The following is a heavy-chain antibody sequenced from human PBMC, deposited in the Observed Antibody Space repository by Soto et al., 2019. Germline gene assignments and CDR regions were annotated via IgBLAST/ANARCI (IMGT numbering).Heavy chain of an antibody. CDR3: ARGNIAAALVY. CDR1: GGSINSVGYS. CDR2: IYHTGTT. V-gene: IGHV4-30-2*01. Sequence: SETLSLTCTVSGGSINSVGYSWTWIRQPPGKGLEWIGFIYHTGTTYYNPSLKSRVTISVDTSKNQFSLNLGSVTAADTAVYYCARGNIAAALVYWGQGTLVTVSS. J-gene: IGHJ4*02. D-gene: IGHD6-13*01.